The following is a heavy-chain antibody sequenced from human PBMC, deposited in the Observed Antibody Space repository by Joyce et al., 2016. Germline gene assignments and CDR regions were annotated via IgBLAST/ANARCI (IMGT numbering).Heavy chain of an antibody. CDR3: TRQTDSCHDY. Sequence: DVQLEESGGGLVQPGGSLKLSCAGSGFGFSDSHMHWVRQASGKGLEWVGHIRRKNFVTAYAASVKGRFTISRDDSANTVYLQMNSLKTEDTAVYYCTRQTDSCHDYWGQGTLVTVSS. J-gene: IGHJ4*02. CDR1: GFGFSDSH. D-gene: IGHD2-2*01. V-gene: IGHV3-73*02. CDR2: IRRKNFVT.